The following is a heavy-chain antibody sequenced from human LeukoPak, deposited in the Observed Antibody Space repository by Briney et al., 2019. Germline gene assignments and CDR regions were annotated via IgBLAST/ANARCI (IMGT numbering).Heavy chain of an antibody. CDR2: IDPSDSYT. Sequence: GESLEISCKGSGYSFTSYWISWVRPMPGKGLEWMGRIDPSDSYTNYSPSFQGHVTISADKSISTAYLQWSSLRASDTAMYYCAMRPMVRGVMTFDYWGQGTLVTVSS. D-gene: IGHD3-10*01. V-gene: IGHV5-10-1*01. CDR1: GYSFTSYW. CDR3: AMRPMVRGVMTFDY. J-gene: IGHJ4*02.